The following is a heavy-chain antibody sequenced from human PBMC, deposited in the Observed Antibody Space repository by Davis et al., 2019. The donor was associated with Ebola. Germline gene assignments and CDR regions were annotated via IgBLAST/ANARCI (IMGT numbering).Heavy chain of an antibody. CDR1: GFTFSSYA. Sequence: GESLKISCAASGFTFSSYAMHWVRQAPGKGLEWVAVISYDGSNKYYADSVKGRFTISRDNSKNTLYLQMNSLRAEDTAVYYCARDLVQGVIFYYGMDVWGQGTTVTVSS. D-gene: IGHD3-10*01. J-gene: IGHJ6*02. CDR2: ISYDGSNK. CDR3: ARDLVQGVIFYYGMDV. V-gene: IGHV3-30-3*01.